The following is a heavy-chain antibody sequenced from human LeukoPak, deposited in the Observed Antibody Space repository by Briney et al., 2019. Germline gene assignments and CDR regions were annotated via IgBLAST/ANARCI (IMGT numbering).Heavy chain of an antibody. CDR2: ISGSGGST. D-gene: IGHD2-2*02. CDR3: AKDQYCSSTSCYTEEDYYYYGMDV. J-gene: IGHJ6*02. Sequence: GGSLRLSCAASGFTFSSYAMSWVRQAPGKGLEWVSAISGSGGSTYYADSVKGRFTISRDNSKNTLYLQMNSLRAEDTAVYYCAKDQYCSSTSCYTEEDYYYYGMDVWGQGTTVTVSS. V-gene: IGHV3-23*01. CDR1: GFTFSSYA.